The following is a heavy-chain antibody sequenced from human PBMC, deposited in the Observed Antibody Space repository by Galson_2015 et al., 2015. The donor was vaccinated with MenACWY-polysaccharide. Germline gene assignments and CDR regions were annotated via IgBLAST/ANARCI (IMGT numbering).Heavy chain of an antibody. CDR3: ARGHYDLWSGYRHYYFGLDV. J-gene: IGHJ6*01. Sequence: SLRLSCAASEFDFSTYWMHWVRQVPGKGPVWVSRINSDETSTSYADSVKGRFSISRDNAKSTLYLQMNSLRAEDMAVYYCARGHYDLWSGYRHYYFGLDVWGQGTTVTVSS. CDR2: INSDETST. D-gene: IGHD3-3*01. CDR1: EFDFSTYW. V-gene: IGHV3-74*01.